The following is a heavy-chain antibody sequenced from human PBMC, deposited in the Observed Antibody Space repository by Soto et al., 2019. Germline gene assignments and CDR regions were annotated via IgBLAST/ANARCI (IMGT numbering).Heavy chain of an antibody. V-gene: IGHV4-59*01. J-gene: IGHJ3*02. D-gene: IGHD3-10*01. CDR3: AIPYSGSFGRHAFDI. CDR1: GGSIHINY. Sequence: QVQLQESGPGLVKPSETLALTCSVSGGSIHINYWSWIRQPPGQGLEWIGYIYYGGSTNYNPSLKRRVTISVDTSTNQFSLKLSSVTAADTAVYFCAIPYSGSFGRHAFDIWGQGTMVTVSS. CDR2: IYYGGST.